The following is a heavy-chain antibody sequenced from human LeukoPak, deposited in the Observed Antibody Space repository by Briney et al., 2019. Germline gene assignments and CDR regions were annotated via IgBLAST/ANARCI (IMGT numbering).Heavy chain of an antibody. Sequence: SETLSLTCTVSGGSISSSSYYWGWIRQPPGKGLEWIGSIYYSGSTYYNPSLKSRVTISVDTSKNQFSLKLSSVTAADTAVYYCARSGRIVVVTAIYYWGQGTLVTVSS. CDR1: GGSISSSSYY. CDR3: ARSGRIVVVTAIYY. D-gene: IGHD2-21*02. V-gene: IGHV4-39*07. J-gene: IGHJ4*02. CDR2: IYYSGST.